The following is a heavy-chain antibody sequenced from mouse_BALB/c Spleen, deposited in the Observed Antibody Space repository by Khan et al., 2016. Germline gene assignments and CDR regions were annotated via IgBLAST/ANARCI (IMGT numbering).Heavy chain of an antibody. CDR2: IYPGDGDT. CDR3: ARRGGYGPFCD. Sequence: QVQLQQSGAELARPGASVKLSCKASGYTFTSYWMQWVKQRPGQGLEWIGAIYPGDGDTRYTQKFKGKATLTADKSSSTAYMQLSSLASEDSAVYYCARRGGYGPFCDGGQGTTLTVSS. D-gene: IGHD2-2*01. J-gene: IGHJ2*01. CDR1: GYTFTSYW. V-gene: IGHV1-87*01.